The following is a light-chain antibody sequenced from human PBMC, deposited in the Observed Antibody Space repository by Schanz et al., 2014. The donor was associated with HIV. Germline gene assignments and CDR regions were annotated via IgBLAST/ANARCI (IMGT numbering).Light chain of an antibody. CDR1: SNDVGTYNL. Sequence: QSALTQPASVSGSPGQSITISCTGTSNDVGTYNLVSWYQQHPGKAPQLMIYEVSKRPSGVSDRFSGSKSDNTASLTISGLQAEDEADYYCSSYTNINSWVFGGGTKLTVL. CDR2: EVS. CDR3: SSYTNINSWV. V-gene: IGLV2-14*02. J-gene: IGLJ3*02.